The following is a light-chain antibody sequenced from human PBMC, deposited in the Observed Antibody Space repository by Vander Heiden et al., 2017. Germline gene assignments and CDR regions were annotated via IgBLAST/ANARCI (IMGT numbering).Light chain of an antibody. J-gene: IGLJ2*01. CDR1: SSNIGSNY. CDR2: RNN. Sequence: QSVLTQAPSPSGTPGQRVTIPCSGSSSNIGSNYVYWYQQLPGTAPKLLIYRNNQRPSGVPDRFSGSKSGTSASLAISGLRSEDEADYYCAAWDDSLTGVVFGGGTKLTVL. CDR3: AAWDDSLTGVV. V-gene: IGLV1-47*01.